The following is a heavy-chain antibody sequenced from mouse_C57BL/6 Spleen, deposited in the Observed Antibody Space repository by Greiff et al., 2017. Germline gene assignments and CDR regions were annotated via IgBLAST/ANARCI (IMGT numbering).Heavy chain of an antibody. D-gene: IGHD1-1*01. CDR2: IYPGGGYT. Sequence: VQLQQSGAELVRPGTSVKMSCKASGYTFTNYWIGWAKQRPGHGLEWIGDIYPGGGYTNYNEKFKGKATLTADKSSSTAYMQFSSLTSEDSAIYYCARGAYYGSSYGYFDVWGTGTTVTVSS. V-gene: IGHV1-63*01. J-gene: IGHJ1*03. CDR1: GYTFTNYW. CDR3: ARGAYYGSSYGYFDV.